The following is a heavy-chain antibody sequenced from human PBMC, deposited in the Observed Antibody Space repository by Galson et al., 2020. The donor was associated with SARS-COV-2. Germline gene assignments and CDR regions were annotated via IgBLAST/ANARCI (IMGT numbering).Heavy chain of an antibody. J-gene: IGHJ4*02. CDR3: ARVRSGNYIYDY. V-gene: IGHV5-51*04. Sequence: GESLKISCKAPGYNFNSDWIGWVRQMPGKGLEWMGIIHPGDSETRYSLSFQGQVTMSADKPINTAYLQWSSLKASDTAMYYCARVRSGNYIYDYWGQGTLVTVSS. D-gene: IGHD1-26*01. CDR1: GYNFNSDW. CDR2: IHPGDSET.